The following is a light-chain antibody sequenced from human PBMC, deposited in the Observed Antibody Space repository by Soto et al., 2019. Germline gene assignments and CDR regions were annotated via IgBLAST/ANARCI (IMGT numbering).Light chain of an antibody. Sequence: DIQMTQSPSTLSASVGDRVTITCRASQSISSWLAWYQQKPGKAPNLLIYDASSLESGVPSSFSGSGSGTEFTLTISSLQPDDFATYYCQQYNSYSWTFGQGTKVDIK. CDR2: DAS. V-gene: IGKV1-5*01. CDR3: QQYNSYSWT. CDR1: QSISSW. J-gene: IGKJ1*01.